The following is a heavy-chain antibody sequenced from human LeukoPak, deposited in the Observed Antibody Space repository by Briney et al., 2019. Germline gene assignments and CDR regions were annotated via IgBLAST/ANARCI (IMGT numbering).Heavy chain of an antibody. CDR3: ARAGNVLLWFGEPYYYGLDV. V-gene: IGHV6-1*01. J-gene: IGHJ6*02. CDR1: GDSVSSNSVA. CDR2: TYYKSKWYN. Sequence: SQTLSLTCAISGDSVSSNSVAWNWIRQSPSRGLEWLGRTYYKSKWYNDYALSVKSRITINPDTSKNQFSLQLNSVTPEDTAVYYCARAGNVLLWFGEPYYYGLDVWGQGTTVTVSS. D-gene: IGHD3-10*01.